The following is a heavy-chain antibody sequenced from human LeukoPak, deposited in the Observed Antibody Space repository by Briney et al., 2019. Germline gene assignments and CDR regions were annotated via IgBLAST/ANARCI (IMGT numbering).Heavy chain of an antibody. Sequence: ASVKVSCKASGYTFTGFYMHWVRQAPGQGLEWMGWINPNSGGTNYAQKFQGRVTMTRDTSISTAYMELSRLRSDDTAVYYCARDDYCSGGSCPTYYYYMDVWGKGTTVTISS. CDR3: ARDDYCSGGSCPTYYYYMDV. D-gene: IGHD2-15*01. CDR2: INPNSGGT. V-gene: IGHV1-2*02. J-gene: IGHJ6*03. CDR1: GYTFTGFY.